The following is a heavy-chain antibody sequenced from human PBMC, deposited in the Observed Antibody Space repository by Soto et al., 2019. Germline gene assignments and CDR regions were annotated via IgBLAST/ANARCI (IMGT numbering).Heavy chain of an antibody. CDR2: IIPVFDKA. D-gene: IGHD3-16*01. CDR1: GGSFGSSA. V-gene: IGHV1-69*01. Sequence: QVQLVQSGADVKKPGSSVKVSCKTSGGSFGSSAICWVRQAPAQGLEWMGEIIPVFDKANYAQNFQDRLTITADESTGTVFMQLSSLRSDDTAVYFCARLRRDWGDAFDLWGQGTFVTVSS. CDR3: ARLRRDWGDAFDL. J-gene: IGHJ3*01.